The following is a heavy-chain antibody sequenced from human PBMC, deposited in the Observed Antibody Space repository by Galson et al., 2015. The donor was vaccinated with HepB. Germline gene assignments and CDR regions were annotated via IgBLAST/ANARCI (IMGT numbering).Heavy chain of an antibody. J-gene: IGHJ5*02. V-gene: IGHV3-64D*06. Sequence: SLRLSCAASGFTFSSYAMHWVRQAPAKGLEYVSAISSNGGSTYYADSVKGRFTISRDNSKNTLYLQMSSLRAEDTAVYYCVKNPEVGVVVPAAIGPWGQGTLVTVSS. CDR3: VKNPEVGVVVPAAIGP. CDR2: ISSNGGST. CDR1: GFTFSSYA. D-gene: IGHD2-2*01.